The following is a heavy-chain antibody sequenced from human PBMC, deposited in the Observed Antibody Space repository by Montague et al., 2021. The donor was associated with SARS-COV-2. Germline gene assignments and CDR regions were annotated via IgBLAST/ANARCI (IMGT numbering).Heavy chain of an antibody. V-gene: IGHV4-31*03. Sequence: TLSLTCTVSGGSISSGGYYWSWIRPRPGKGLEWIGYIYYSGSTYYNPSLKSRVTISVDTSKNQFSLKVSSVTAADTAVYYCARSPEPMIILIITSLNWYFDLWGRGTLVTVSS. D-gene: IGHD3-22*01. CDR1: GGSISSGGYY. CDR2: IYYSGST. CDR3: ARSPEPMIILIITSLNWYFDL. J-gene: IGHJ2*01.